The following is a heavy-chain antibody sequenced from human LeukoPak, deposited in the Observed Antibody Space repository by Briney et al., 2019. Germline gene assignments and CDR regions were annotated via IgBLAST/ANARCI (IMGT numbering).Heavy chain of an antibody. J-gene: IGHJ4*02. V-gene: IGHV3-21*01. CDR1: GFTFSSYS. CDR2: ISSDSGSI. CDR3: ARVRVMAGTGSSDY. D-gene: IGHD5-24*01. Sequence: GGSLRLSCAASGFTFSSYSMNWIRQAPEKGLEWISYISSDSGSIIYADSVKGRFTITRDNAKNTMYLQMNTLRAEDTALYYSARVRVMAGTGSSDYWGQGILVTVSS.